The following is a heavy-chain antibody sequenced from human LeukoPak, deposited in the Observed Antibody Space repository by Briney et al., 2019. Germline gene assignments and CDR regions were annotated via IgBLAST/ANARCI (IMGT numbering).Heavy chain of an antibody. Sequence: PGGSLRLSCAASGFTFSSYGMSWVRQAPGKGLEWVSAISGSGGSTYYADSVKGRFTISRDNAKNSLYLQMNSLRAEDTAVYYCARDLEGDYYDSSGSYGDWGQGTLVTVSS. J-gene: IGHJ4*02. CDR2: ISGSGGST. CDR1: GFTFSSYG. V-gene: IGHV3-23*01. CDR3: ARDLEGDYYDSSGSYGD. D-gene: IGHD3-22*01.